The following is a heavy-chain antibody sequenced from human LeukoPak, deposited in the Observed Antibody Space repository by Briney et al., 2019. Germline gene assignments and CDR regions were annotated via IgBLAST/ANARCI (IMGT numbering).Heavy chain of an antibody. CDR1: GGSISSHY. Sequence: SETLSLTCTVSGGSISSHYWSWIRQPPGKGLEWSGYIYYSGSTNYNPSLKSRVTISVDTSKNQFSLKLSSVTAADTAVYYCARGVATTIYYYYYMDVWGKGTTVTVSS. V-gene: IGHV4-59*11. CDR3: ARGVATTIYYYYYMDV. J-gene: IGHJ6*03. CDR2: IYYSGST. D-gene: IGHD5-12*01.